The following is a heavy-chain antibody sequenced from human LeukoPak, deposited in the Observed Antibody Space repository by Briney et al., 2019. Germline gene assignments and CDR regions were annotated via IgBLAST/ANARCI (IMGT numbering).Heavy chain of an antibody. CDR3: ARGVYDGSDY. CDR2: IYYSGST. D-gene: IGHD6-13*01. V-gene: IGHV4-61*01. CDR1: GGSVSSGSYY. Sequence: SEALSLTCTVSGGSVSSGSYYWSWIRQPPGKGLEWIGYIYYSGSTNYNPSLKSRVTISVDTSKNQFSLKLSSVTAADTAVYYCARGVYDGSDYWGQGTMVTVSS. J-gene: IGHJ4*02.